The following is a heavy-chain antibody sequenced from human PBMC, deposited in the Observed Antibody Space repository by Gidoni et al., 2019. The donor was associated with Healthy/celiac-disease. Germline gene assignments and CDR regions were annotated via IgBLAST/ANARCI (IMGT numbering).Heavy chain of an antibody. CDR2: ISAYNGNT. CDR3: ARAGYSYASSVFDL. J-gene: IGHJ2*01. Sequence: CKASGYTFTSYGISWVRQAPGQGLEWMGWISAYNGNTNYAQKLQGRVTMTTDTSTSTAYMELRSLRSDDTAVYSCARAGYSYASSVFDLWGRGTLVTVSS. D-gene: IGHD5-18*01. CDR1: GYTFTSYG. V-gene: IGHV1-18*01.